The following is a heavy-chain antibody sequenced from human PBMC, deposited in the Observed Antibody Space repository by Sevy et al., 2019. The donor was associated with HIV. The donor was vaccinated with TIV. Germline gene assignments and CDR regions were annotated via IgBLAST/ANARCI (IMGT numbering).Heavy chain of an antibody. CDR1: GYTFTSYD. CDR3: ARMAAVAGTRYFDL. J-gene: IGHJ2*01. Sequence: ASVKVSCKASGYTFTSYDINWVRHATGQGLEWMGWMNPNSGNTGYAQKFQGRVTMTRDTSISTAYLELSSLRSEDTAVYYCARMAAVAGTRYFDLWGRGTLVTVSS. D-gene: IGHD6-19*01. CDR2: MNPNSGNT. V-gene: IGHV1-8*01.